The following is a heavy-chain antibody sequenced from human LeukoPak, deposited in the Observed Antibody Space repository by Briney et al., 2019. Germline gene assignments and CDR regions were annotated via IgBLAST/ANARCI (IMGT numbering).Heavy chain of an antibody. Sequence: SETLFLTCTFSGGSISSYSYYWGWPRERPGKGLEWLGRIYYSGSTSYTPSLKSRVTISVDTSKNQFSLKLSSVTAADTAVYYCARPHSGYCSSTSCYGHYMDVWGKGTTVTVSS. CDR1: GGSISSYSYY. D-gene: IGHD2-2*03. J-gene: IGHJ6*03. CDR3: ARPHSGYCSSTSCYGHYMDV. V-gene: IGHV4-39*01. CDR2: IYYSGST.